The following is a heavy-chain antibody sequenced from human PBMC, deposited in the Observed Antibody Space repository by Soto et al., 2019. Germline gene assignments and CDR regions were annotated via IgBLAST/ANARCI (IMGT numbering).Heavy chain of an antibody. CDR1: GGSISSGDYY. Sequence: SETLSLTCTVSGGSISSGDYYWSWIRQPPGKGLEWIGYIYYSGSTYYNPSLKSRVTISVDTSKNQFSLKLSSVTAADTAVYYCARGYSGYDWAGDYWGQGTLVTVSS. D-gene: IGHD5-12*01. V-gene: IGHV4-30-4*01. J-gene: IGHJ4*02. CDR3: ARGYSGYDWAGDY. CDR2: IYYSGST.